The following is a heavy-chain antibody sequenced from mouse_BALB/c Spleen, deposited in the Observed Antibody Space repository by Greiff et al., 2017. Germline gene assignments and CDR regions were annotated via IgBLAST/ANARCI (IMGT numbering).Heavy chain of an antibody. CDR3: ARDGYDGAWFAY. CDR1: GFTFSDYY. CDR2: ISDGGSYT. D-gene: IGHD2-14*01. J-gene: IGHJ3*01. V-gene: IGHV5-4*02. Sequence: EVQLVESGGGLVKPGGSLKLSCAASGFTFSDYYMYWVRQTPEKRLEWVATISDGGSYTYYPDSVKGRFTISRDNAKNNLYLQMSSLKSEDTAMYYCARDGYDGAWFAYWGQGTLVTVSA.